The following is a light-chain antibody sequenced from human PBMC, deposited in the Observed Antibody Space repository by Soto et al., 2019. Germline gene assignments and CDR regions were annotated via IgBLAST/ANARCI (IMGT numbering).Light chain of an antibody. CDR3: QQYCTACT. CDR1: QSVRSSY. Sequence: EIVLTQSPGTLSLSPGERATLSCRARQSVRSSYLAWYQQTPGQAPRPLIYGASGRATCIPDSFSGSGSGTDFPLIIRRMDPEDFAVYYCQQYCTACTFRQGTKVEIK. V-gene: IGKV3-20*01. J-gene: IGKJ1*01. CDR2: GAS.